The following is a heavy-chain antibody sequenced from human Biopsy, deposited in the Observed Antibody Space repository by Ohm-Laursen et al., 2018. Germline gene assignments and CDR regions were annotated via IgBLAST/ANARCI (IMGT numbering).Heavy chain of an antibody. CDR1: GDSINNYY. V-gene: IGHV4-59*08. Sequence: SETLSLTCTVSGDSINNYYWSWIRQPPGKGLEWIGYIYYSGSINYNPSLKSRVTISLDTSKNQFSLKLSSVTAADTAVYYCASMPAAIHEPNYSYYGMHVWGQGTTVTVSS. CDR3: ASMPAAIHEPNYSYYGMHV. CDR2: IYYSGSI. D-gene: IGHD2-2*02. J-gene: IGHJ6*02.